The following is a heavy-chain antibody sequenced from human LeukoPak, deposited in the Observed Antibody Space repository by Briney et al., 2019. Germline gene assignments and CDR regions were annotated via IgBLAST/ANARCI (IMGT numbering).Heavy chain of an antibody. J-gene: IGHJ4*02. CDR3: ARDNGGWYFDY. CDR2: INHSGST. CDR1: GGSFSGYY. D-gene: IGHD2-8*01. V-gene: IGHV4-34*01. Sequence: PSETLSLTCAVYGGSFSGYYWSWIRQPPGKGLEWIGEINHSGSTNYNPSLKSRVTMSVDTSKSQFSLKLTSVTAADTAVYYCARDNGGWYFDYWGQGTLVTVSS.